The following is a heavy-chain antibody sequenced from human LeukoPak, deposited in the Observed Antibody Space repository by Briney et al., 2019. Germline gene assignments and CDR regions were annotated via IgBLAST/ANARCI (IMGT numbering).Heavy chain of an antibody. CDR3: ARRALGYCSGGSCPYYYGMDV. J-gene: IGHJ6*02. D-gene: IGHD2-15*01. Sequence: GASVKVSCKASGYTFTSYGISWVRQAPGQGLEWMGGIIPIFGTANYAQKFQGRVTITADESTSTAYMELSSLRSEDTAVYYCARRALGYCSGGSCPYYYGMDVWGQGTTVTVSS. CDR1: GYTFTSYG. CDR2: IIPIFGTA. V-gene: IGHV1-69*13.